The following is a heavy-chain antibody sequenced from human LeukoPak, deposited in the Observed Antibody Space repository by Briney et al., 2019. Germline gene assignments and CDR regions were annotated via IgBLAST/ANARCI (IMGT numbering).Heavy chain of an antibody. D-gene: IGHD3-16*01. CDR3: ARDSAYFRFDY. CDR2: IKEDGSEY. V-gene: IGHV3-7*01. CDR1: GFTFSSSW. Sequence: GGSLRLSCAASGFTFSSSWMTWVRQAPGKGLEWVANIKEDGSEYNYVGSVKGRFTISRDNAKKSLYLQMNSLRAEGTAVYYCARDSAYFRFDYWGQGTLVTVSS. J-gene: IGHJ4*02.